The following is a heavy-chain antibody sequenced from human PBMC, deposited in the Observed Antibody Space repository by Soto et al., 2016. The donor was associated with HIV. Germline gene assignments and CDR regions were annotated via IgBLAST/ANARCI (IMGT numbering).Heavy chain of an antibody. CDR1: GGSVSSGNYY. D-gene: IGHD4-17*01. J-gene: IGHJ4*02. V-gene: IGHV4-61*01. Sequence: QVQLQQWGAGLLKPSETLSLTCTVSGGSVSSGNYYWSWVRQPPGKGLDWVGYIYYSGSTNYNPSLKSRVTMSLDTSKNQFSLRLTSVTAADTAIYYCARGTGNYGDYIDYWGQGTLVTVSS. CDR3: ARGTGNYGDYIDY. CDR2: IYYSGST.